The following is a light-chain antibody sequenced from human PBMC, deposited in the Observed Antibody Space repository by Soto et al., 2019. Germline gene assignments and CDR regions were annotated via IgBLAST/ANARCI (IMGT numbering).Light chain of an antibody. CDR1: SSDVGGYNY. CDR3: SSYTSSNTLV. V-gene: IGLV2-14*01. Sequence: QSALTQPASVSGSPGQSITISCTGTSSDVGGYNYVSWYQQHPGKAPKFMIYDVSNRPSGVSNRFSGSKSGNTASLTISGLQAGDEADYYCSSYTSSNTLVFGTGTKLTVL. J-gene: IGLJ1*01. CDR2: DVS.